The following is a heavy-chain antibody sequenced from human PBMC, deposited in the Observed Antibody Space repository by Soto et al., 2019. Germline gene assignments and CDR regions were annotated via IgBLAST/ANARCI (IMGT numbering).Heavy chain of an antibody. Sequence: PGGSLRLSCAASGFTFSSYAMSWVRQAPGKGLEWVSAISGSGGSIYYADSVKGRFTISRDNSKNTLYLQMNSLRAEDTAVYYCAKGPLTTVTTGWFDPWGQGTLVTVSS. CDR1: GFTFSSYA. CDR3: AKGPLTTVTTGWFDP. CDR2: ISGSGGSI. D-gene: IGHD4-17*01. J-gene: IGHJ5*02. V-gene: IGHV3-23*01.